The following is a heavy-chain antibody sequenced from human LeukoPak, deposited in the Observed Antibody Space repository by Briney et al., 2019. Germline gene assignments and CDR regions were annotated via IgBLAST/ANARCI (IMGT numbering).Heavy chain of an antibody. CDR3: ARVGAGIAAADPYNWFDP. V-gene: IGHV3-23*01. CDR2: ISGSGGST. J-gene: IGHJ5*02. CDR1: GFTFDDYA. Sequence: PGGSLRLSCAASGFTFDDYAIHWVRQAPGKGLEWVSAISGSGGSTYYADSVKGRFTISRDNSKNTLYLQMNSLRAEDTAVYYCARVGAGIAAADPYNWFDPWGQGTLVTVSS. D-gene: IGHD6-13*01.